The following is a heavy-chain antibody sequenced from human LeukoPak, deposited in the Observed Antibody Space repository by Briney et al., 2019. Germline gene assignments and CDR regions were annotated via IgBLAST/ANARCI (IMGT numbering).Heavy chain of an antibody. CDR1: GFTFSSYA. J-gene: IGHJ3*02. CDR3: AKDNSGSYSRVWDLTIDAFDI. V-gene: IGHV3-23*01. Sequence: PGRSLRLSCAASGFTFSSYAMSWVRQAPGKGLEWVSAISGSGGSTYYADSVKGRFTISRDNSKNTLYLQMNSLRAEDTAVYYCAKDNSGSYSRVWDLTIDAFDIWGQGTMVTVSS. D-gene: IGHD1-26*01. CDR2: ISGSGGST.